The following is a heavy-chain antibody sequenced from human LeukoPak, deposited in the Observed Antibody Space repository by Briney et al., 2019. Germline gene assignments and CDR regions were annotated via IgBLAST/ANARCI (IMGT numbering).Heavy chain of an antibody. J-gene: IGHJ5*02. D-gene: IGHD3-3*01. V-gene: IGHV4-34*01. CDR2: INHSGST. Sequence: KPSETLSLTCAVYGGSFSGYYWSWIRQPPGKGLEWIGEINHSGSTNYNPSLKSRVTISVDTSKNQFSLKLGSVTAADTAVYYCARGLVRFSPGLRPIWFDPWGQGTLVTVSS. CDR1: GGSFSGYY. CDR3: ARGLVRFSPGLRPIWFDP.